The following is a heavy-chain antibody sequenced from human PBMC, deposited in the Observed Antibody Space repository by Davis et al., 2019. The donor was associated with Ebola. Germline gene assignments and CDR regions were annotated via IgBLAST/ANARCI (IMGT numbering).Heavy chain of an antibody. V-gene: IGHV3-23*01. CDR1: GFTFSLYA. D-gene: IGHD3-22*01. J-gene: IGHJ3*02. CDR2: ISGSGDST. Sequence: GGSLRLSCAASGFTFSLYAMTWVRQAPGKGLEWVSVISGSGDSTYYGDSVKGRFTISRDSSRNTLFLQMNSLRAEDTAVYYCAKRITMIVVVIDAFDIWGQGTMVTVSS. CDR3: AKRITMIVVVIDAFDI.